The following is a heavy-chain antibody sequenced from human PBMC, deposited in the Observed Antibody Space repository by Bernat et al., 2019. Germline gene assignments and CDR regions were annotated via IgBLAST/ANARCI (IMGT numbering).Heavy chain of an antibody. CDR2: IYSGGST. D-gene: IGHD3-22*01. Sequence: EVQLWETGGGLIQPGGSLRLSCAASGFTVSSNYMNWVRQAPGKGLEWVSIIYSGGSTYYADSVKGRFTISRDNSKNTLYLQMNSLRAEDTAVYYCARQDPTYYYDTSGYTIVWGQGTTVTVSS. V-gene: IGHV3-53*02. J-gene: IGHJ6*02. CDR3: ARQDPTYYYDTSGYTIV. CDR1: GFTVSSNY.